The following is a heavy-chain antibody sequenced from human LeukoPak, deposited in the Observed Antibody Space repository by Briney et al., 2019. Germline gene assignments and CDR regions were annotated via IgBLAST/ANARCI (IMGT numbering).Heavy chain of an antibody. D-gene: IGHD6-6*01. CDR2: IGGSGSST. CDR3: AKDGPSAVQLVPPNWFDS. V-gene: IGHV3-23*01. Sequence: PGGSLRLSCAASGFTFSSYAMSWVRQVPGRGLEWVSAIGGSGSSTYYADSVKGRFTISRDNSKNTLYLQMNSLRAEDTAVYYCAKDGPSAVQLVPPNWFDSWGQGTLVTVSS. J-gene: IGHJ5*01. CDR1: GFTFSSYA.